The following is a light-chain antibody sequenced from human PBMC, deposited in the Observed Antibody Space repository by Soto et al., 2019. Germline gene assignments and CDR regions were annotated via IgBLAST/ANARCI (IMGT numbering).Light chain of an antibody. V-gene: IGLV1-40*01. J-gene: IGLJ3*02. CDR1: SSNIGAGYD. CDR3: RSYAGSSTHWV. CDR2: GDT. Sequence: QSVLTQPPSVSGAPGQRVTISCTGSSSNIGAGYDVQWYQLLPGTAPKLLIYGDTNRPSGVPDRFSGSKSGTSASLAITGLQAEDEADYYCRSYAGSSTHWVFGGGTKVTVL.